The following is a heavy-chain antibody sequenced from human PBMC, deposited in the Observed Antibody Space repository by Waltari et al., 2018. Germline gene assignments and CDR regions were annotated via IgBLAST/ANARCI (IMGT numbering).Heavy chain of an antibody. V-gene: IGHV3-23*01. J-gene: IGHJ6*02. Sequence: EVQLLESGGGLVQPGGSLRLSCAASGFTFNSYAMSWVRQAPGKGLEWVSAISGGGGSIYYADSVKGRFTISRDKSKNTLYLQMNSLRAEDTAVYYCAKDRPDYYDSSGYYYYGMDVWGQGTTVTVSS. CDR2: ISGGGGSI. D-gene: IGHD3-22*01. CDR3: AKDRPDYYDSSGYYYYGMDV. CDR1: GFTFNSYA.